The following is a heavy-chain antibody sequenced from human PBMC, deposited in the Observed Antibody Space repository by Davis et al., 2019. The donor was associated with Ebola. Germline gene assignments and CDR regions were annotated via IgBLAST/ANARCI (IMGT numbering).Heavy chain of an antibody. CDR1: ECRVGRDW. CDR3: AILPHDSSGYYRYYYYYGMDV. Sequence: SVRVSSRSYECRVGRDWRARVPQKHGKSLEWMGITYPADSQTKYNASFQGHVTISADKSIRTAYLQWSSLKASDTAMYYCAILPHDSSGYYRYYYYYGMDVWGQGTTVTVSS. D-gene: IGHD3-22*01. V-gene: IGHV5-51*01. CDR2: TYPADSQT. J-gene: IGHJ6*02.